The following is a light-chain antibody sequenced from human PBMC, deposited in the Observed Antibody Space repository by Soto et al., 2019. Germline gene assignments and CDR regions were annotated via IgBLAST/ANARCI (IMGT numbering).Light chain of an antibody. CDR1: QSVSRY. V-gene: IGKV3-11*01. Sequence: EIVLTQSPATLSLSPGERATLSCRASQSVSRYLAWYQQKPGQAPRLLIYDASNRATGIPARFSGSGSGTDFTLTISRLEPEDFAVYYCQQRSNWPSFGPGTKLDIK. CDR3: QQRSNWPS. CDR2: DAS. J-gene: IGKJ3*01.